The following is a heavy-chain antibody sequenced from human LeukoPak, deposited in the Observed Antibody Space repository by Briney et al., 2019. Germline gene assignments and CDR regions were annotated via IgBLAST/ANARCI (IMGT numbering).Heavy chain of an antibody. V-gene: IGHV4-59*08. CDR3: ARRLRANWFDP. J-gene: IGHJ5*02. Sequence: SETLSLTCTVSGGSISSYYWSWMRQPPGKGLEWIGYIYYSGSTNYNPSLKSRVTISVDTSKNQFSLKLSSVTAADTAVYYCARRLRANWFDPWGQGTLVTVSS. CDR2: IYYSGST. CDR1: GGSISSYY.